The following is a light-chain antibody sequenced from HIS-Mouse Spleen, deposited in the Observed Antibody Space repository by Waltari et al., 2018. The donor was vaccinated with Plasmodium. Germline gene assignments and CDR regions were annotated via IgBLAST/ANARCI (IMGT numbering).Light chain of an antibody. CDR2: EGS. J-gene: IGLJ2*01. Sequence: QSALTQPASVSGSPGQSITISCTGTSSDVGSYNLVSWYQQHPGKAPKLMIYEGSKRSSGVSNLFSGFKSGNTASLTISGLQAEDEADYYCCSYAGSSTFVVFGGGTKLTVL. V-gene: IGLV2-23*03. CDR1: SSDVGSYNL. CDR3: CSYAGSSTFVV.